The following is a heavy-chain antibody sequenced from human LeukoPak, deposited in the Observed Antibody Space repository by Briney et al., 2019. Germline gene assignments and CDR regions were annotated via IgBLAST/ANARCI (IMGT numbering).Heavy chain of an antibody. J-gene: IGHJ4*02. CDR2: IYWDDDK. CDR1: GGSISSYYW. V-gene: IGHV2-5*08. Sequence: TLSLTCTVSGGSISSYYWSWIRQPPGKGLEWLALIYWDDDKRYSPSLKSRLTITKDTSKNQVVLTMTNMDPVDTATYYCAHSWQQLSHFDYWGQGTLVTVSS. CDR3: AHSWQQLSHFDY. D-gene: IGHD6-13*01.